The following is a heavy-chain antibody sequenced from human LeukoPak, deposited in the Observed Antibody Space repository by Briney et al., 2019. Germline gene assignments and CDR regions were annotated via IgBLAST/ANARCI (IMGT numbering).Heavy chain of an antibody. CDR1: GFTFSSYS. J-gene: IGHJ3*02. CDR2: ISSSSSYI. V-gene: IGHV3-21*01. Sequence: GGSLRLSCAASGFTFSSYSMNWVRQAPGKGLEWVSSISSSSSYIYYADSVKGRFTISRDNAKNSLYLQMNSLRAEDTAVYYCARVGVVVPTSYAFDIWGQGTMVTVSS. CDR3: ARVGVVVPTSYAFDI. D-gene: IGHD2-2*01.